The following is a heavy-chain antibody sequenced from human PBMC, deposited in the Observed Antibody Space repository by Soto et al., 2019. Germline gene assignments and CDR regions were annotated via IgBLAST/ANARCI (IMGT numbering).Heavy chain of an antibody. CDR1: GGTFSSYA. J-gene: IGHJ6*02. D-gene: IGHD6-6*01. CDR3: ARDPVDSSSSHYYYYGMDV. CDR2: IIPIFGTA. Sequence: QVQLVQSGAEVKKPGSSVKVSCKASGGTFSSYAISWVRQAPGQGLEWMGGIIPIFGTANYAQKFQGRVTITADEPTSTAYMELSSLRSEDTAVYYCARDPVDSSSSHYYYYGMDVWGQGTTVTVSS. V-gene: IGHV1-69*12.